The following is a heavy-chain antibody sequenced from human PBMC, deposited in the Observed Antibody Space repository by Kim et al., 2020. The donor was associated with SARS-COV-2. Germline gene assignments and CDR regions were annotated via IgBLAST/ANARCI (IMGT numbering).Heavy chain of an antibody. V-gene: IGHV4-39*01. J-gene: IGHJ6*03. CDR1: GGSISSSSYY. Sequence: SETLSLTCTVSGGSISSSSYYWGWIRQPPGKGLEWIGSIYYSGSTYYNPSLKSRVTISVDTSKNQFSLKLSSVTAADTAVYYCARLPGYSSSWYLRFDNYYYMDGWGKGSTVTVSS. CDR3: ARLPGYSSSWYLRFDNYYYMDG. CDR2: IYYSGST. D-gene: IGHD6-13*01.